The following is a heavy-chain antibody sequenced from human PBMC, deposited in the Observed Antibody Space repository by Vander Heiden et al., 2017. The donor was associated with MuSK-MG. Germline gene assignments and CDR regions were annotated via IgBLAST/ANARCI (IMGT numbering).Heavy chain of an antibody. D-gene: IGHD2-15*01. CDR1: GFTFSSYA. CDR2: ISGTGDST. V-gene: IGHV3-23*04. J-gene: IGHJ2*01. CDR3: AKEGRINYWYFGL. Sequence: EVQLVESGGGLEQPGGSLRLSCAASGFTFSSYAMSWVRQAPGKGLEWVSAISGTGDSTYYADAVKGRFTISRDNSKNTLYLQMKRLRAEDTALFYCAKEGRINYWYFGLWGRGTLVTVSS.